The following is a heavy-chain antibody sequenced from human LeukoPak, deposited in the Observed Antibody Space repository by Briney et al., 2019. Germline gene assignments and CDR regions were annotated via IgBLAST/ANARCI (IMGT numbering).Heavy chain of an antibody. D-gene: IGHD4-23*01. CDR1: GFTFSSYA. CDR3: AKLGNSNPLRLLFDY. CDR2: ITGTGGST. V-gene: IGHV3-23*01. J-gene: IGHJ4*02. Sequence: GGSLRLSCAASGFTFSSYAMSWVRQAPGKGLEWVSTITGTGGSTYYADSVRGRFTISRDNSKNTLYLQMNSLRAEDTAVYYCAKLGNSNPLRLLFDYWGQGTLVTVSS.